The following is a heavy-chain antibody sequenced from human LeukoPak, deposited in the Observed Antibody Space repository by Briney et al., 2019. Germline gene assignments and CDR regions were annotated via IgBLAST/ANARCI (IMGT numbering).Heavy chain of an antibody. CDR2: ISAGGRT. J-gene: IGHJ5*02. D-gene: IGHD4-23*01. CDR3: TRGGHDYGGSFDT. CDR1: GASIASGSYH. Sequence: PSQTLSLTCAISGASIASGSYHWDWIRQPAGSRPEYIGRISAGGRTNYNPSLKSRLTISMGTSKNHVSLRLSSVTAADTALYYCTRGGHDYGGSFDTWGQGILVTVSS. V-gene: IGHV4-61*02.